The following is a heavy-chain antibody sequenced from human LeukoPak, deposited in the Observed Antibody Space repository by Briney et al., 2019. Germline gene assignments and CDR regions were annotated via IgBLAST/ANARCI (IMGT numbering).Heavy chain of an antibody. CDR2: IDSDGSRT. V-gene: IGHV3-74*01. CDR1: GFTFTNCW. Sequence: TGGSLRLSCAASGFTFTNCWMHWVRQAPGKGLEWVSRIDSDGSRTKYADSVKGRFTISRDNAKNTLYLQMNSLRAEDTAVYYCARDMYYYNSSAFYHYYYGMDVWGQGTTVTVSS. J-gene: IGHJ6*02. D-gene: IGHD3-22*01. CDR3: ARDMYYYNSSAFYHYYYGMDV.